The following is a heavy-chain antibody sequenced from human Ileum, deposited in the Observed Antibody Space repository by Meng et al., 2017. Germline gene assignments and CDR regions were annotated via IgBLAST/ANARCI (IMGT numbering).Heavy chain of an antibody. Sequence: VQRRDAGPGVVKPSGTLSLTCAVSGASITNTNWWNWVRQPPGKGLEWIGEVYHSGSTNYNPSLQSRVTISIDKSKNQFSLNLTSVTVADTAVYYCARGGLTLERRPLDYWGQGTLVTVSS. CDR2: VYHSGST. J-gene: IGHJ4*02. CDR1: GASITNTNW. D-gene: IGHD1-1*01. CDR3: ARGGLTLERRPLDY. V-gene: IGHV4-4*02.